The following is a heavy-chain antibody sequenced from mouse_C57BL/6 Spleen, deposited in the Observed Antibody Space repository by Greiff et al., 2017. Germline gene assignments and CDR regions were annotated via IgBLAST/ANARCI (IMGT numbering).Heavy chain of an antibody. CDR2: ISNGGGGN. V-gene: IGHV5-12*01. J-gene: IGHJ4*01. CDR3: ARRGYDYGGTIAIDY. CDR1: GFTFSDYY. D-gene: IGHD2-4*01. Sequence: DVQLQESGGGLVQPGGSLKLSCAASGFTFSDYYMYWVRQTPEKRLEWVAYISNGGGGNYYPDTVEGRFTISRDNAKNTLYLQLSRLKSEDTAMFSCARRGYDYGGTIAIDYWGQGTSVTVSS.